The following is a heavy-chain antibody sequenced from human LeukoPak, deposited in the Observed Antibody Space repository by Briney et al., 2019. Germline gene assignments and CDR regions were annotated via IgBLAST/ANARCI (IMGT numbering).Heavy chain of an antibody. D-gene: IGHD6-13*01. J-gene: IGHJ4*02. CDR1: GFTFGSYA. CDR2: ISDSGGRT. Sequence: GGSLRLSCAASGFTFGSYAMNWVRQAPGKGLESVSVISDSGGRTYYADSVKGRFTISRDNSKNTLFLQMSSLRAEDTAVYYCAESIAANGTVYWGQGTQVTVSS. CDR3: AESIAANGTVY. V-gene: IGHV3-23*01.